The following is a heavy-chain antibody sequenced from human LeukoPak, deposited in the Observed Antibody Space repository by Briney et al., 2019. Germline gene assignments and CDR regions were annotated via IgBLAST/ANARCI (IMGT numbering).Heavy chain of an antibody. J-gene: IGHJ4*02. CDR1: GFTCSNAW. CDR3: TRGFQSSVDY. CDR2: IKSKTYGWTT. V-gene: IGHV3-15*01. Sequence: PWGSLRLSGSASGFTCSNAWMSWLRHAPGKGLEWVGRIKSKTYGWTTDYDASVNGRFTISRNDSNNIAYLQMNSLKTEDTAVYYCTRGFQSSVDYWGQGTLVTVSS. D-gene: IGHD2-21*01.